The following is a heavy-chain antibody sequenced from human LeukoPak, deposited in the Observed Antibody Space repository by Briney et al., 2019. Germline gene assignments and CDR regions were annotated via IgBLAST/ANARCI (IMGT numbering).Heavy chain of an antibody. D-gene: IGHD2-2*01. Sequence: PSQTLSLTCTVSGGSISSGSYYWGWIRQPAGKGLEWIGRIYTSGSTNYNPSLKSRVTISVDTSKNQFSLKLSSVTAADTAVYYCAREYIVVVPAASLVSLWFDPWGQGTLVTVSS. CDR2: IYTSGST. J-gene: IGHJ5*02. CDR3: AREYIVVVPAASLVSLWFDP. CDR1: GGSISSGSYY. V-gene: IGHV4-61*02.